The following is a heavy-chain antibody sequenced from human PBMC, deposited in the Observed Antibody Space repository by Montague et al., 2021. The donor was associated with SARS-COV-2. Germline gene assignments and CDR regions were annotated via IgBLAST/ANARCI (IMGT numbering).Heavy chain of an antibody. V-gene: IGHV4-59*11. Sequence: SETLSLTCTVSGGSLSGHHWSWIRQPPGKGLEWIGYIFHSGNTNYNPSLKSRVTISVDTFKNQFSLRLTSVTAADTAVYYCARLNWDNDSVFDSWGQGAVVAVSS. CDR3: ARLNWDNDSVFDS. J-gene: IGHJ4*02. D-gene: IGHD1/OR15-1a*01. CDR2: IFHSGNT. CDR1: GGSLSGHH.